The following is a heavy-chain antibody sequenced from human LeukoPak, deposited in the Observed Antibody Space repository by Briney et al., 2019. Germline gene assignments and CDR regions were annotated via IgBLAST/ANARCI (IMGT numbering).Heavy chain of an antibody. D-gene: IGHD3-3*01. V-gene: IGHV3-7*01. CDR2: IKQDGSEE. Sequence: GGSLRLSCAASGFTFSSYWMSWVRQAPGKGLEWVANIKQDGSEEYYVDSVKGRFTISRDNAKNSLYLQMNSLRAEDTAVYYCARDSNYDFWSGPSYYFDYWGQGTLVTVSS. J-gene: IGHJ4*02. CDR1: GFTFSSYW. CDR3: ARDSNYDFWSGPSYYFDY.